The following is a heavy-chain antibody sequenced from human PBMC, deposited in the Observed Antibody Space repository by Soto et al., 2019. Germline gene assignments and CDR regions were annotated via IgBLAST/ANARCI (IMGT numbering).Heavy chain of an antibody. J-gene: IGHJ4*02. CDR1: GFPFTSYG. V-gene: IGHV3-30*03. CDR2: ISYDGSDK. CDR3: VGGQYYFDY. D-gene: IGHD3-10*01. Sequence: QVPLVESGGGVVKPGRSLRLSCAASGFPFTSYGMHWVREGPDKGLEWVAIISYDGSDKYYADSVKGRFTISRDNSKNTLYLQMNSLRPEDTALYYCVGGQYYFDYRGQGTLVIVSS.